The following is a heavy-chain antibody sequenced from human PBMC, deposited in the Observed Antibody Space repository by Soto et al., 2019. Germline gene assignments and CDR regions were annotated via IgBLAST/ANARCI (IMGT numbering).Heavy chain of an antibody. J-gene: IGHJ4*02. CDR1: GYTFTDYG. CDR3: ATRSPAFDY. V-gene: IGHV1-18*01. Sequence: QVQLVQSGPEVKKPGASVKVSCKTSGYTFTDYGISWVRQAPGQGLEWMGWISTYKGNKNYAQKFQGRVTMTTDTSTTTAYTELRSLRSDDTAVYYCATRSPAFDYWGQGTLVTVSS. CDR2: ISTYKGNK.